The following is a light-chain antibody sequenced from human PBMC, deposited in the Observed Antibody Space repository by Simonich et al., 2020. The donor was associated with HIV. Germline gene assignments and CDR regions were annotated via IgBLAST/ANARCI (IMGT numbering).Light chain of an antibody. J-gene: IGLJ3*02. Sequence: QSALTQPASVSGSPGQSITISCTGTSSDVDGYNYVSWYQQHPGKAPKLMIYDVSGRPSGVSNRFSGSKSGNTASLTISGLQAEDEADYYCSSYTSSSTWVFGGGTKLTVL. V-gene: IGLV2-14*01. CDR2: DVS. CDR1: SSDVDGYNY. CDR3: SSYTSSSTWV.